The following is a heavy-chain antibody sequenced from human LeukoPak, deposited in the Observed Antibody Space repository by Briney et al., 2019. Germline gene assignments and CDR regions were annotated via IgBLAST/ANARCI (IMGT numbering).Heavy chain of an antibody. Sequence: HPGGSLRLSCAASGFTFSSYSMNWVRQAPGKGLEWVSYISTSSSTIYYADSVKGRFTISRDNAKNSLYLQMSSLRAEETALYYCATNGGGDSGYGNFDYWGQGTLVTVSS. CDR1: GFTFSSYS. CDR2: ISTSSSTI. J-gene: IGHJ4*02. D-gene: IGHD5-12*01. CDR3: ATNGGGDSGYGNFDY. V-gene: IGHV3-48*04.